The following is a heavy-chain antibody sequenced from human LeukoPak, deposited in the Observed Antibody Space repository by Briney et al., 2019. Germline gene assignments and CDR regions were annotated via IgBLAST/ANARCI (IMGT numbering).Heavy chain of an antibody. J-gene: IGHJ4*02. V-gene: IGHV5-10-1*01. CDR2: IVPSDSYT. D-gene: IGHD2-2*01. CDR1: GYSFVSYW. Sequence: GESLSISCKGSGYSFVSYWISWVGKMHGKGLDWTGRIVPSDSYTNYSPSFQAHVTFSADKSISPAYLQWTVLKASKPATYYCVRPYCSSTGCYDYWGQGTLVSVPT. CDR3: VRPYCSSTGCYDY.